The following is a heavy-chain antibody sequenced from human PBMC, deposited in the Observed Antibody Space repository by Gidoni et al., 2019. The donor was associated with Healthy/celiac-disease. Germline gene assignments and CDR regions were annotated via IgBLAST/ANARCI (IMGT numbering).Heavy chain of an antibody. J-gene: IGHJ6*02. CDR2: IWYDGSNK. CDR1: GFNFSSYG. Sequence: QVQLVESGGGVVQPGRSLRLSCAASGFNFSSYGMPWVRQAPGKGLEWVAVIWYDGSNKYYADSVKGRFTISRDNSKNTLYLQMNSLRAEDTAVYYCARDRCRSSWYSPYYYYYGMDVWGQGTTVTVSS. D-gene: IGHD6-13*01. CDR3: ARDRCRSSWYSPYYYYYGMDV. V-gene: IGHV3-33*01.